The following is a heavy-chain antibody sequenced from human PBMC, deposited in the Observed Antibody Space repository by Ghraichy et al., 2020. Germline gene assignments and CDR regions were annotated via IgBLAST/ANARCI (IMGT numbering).Heavy chain of an antibody. V-gene: IGHV3-74*01. CDR2: IKTDGSTT. J-gene: IGHJ4*02. D-gene: IGHD3-10*01. CDR1: GLTFSSYW. CDR3: STSPRADRGNY. Sequence: GGSLRLSCAASGLTFSSYWMPWVRQAPGKGLEWVSHIKTDGSTTNYADSVRGRFTISRDNAKNTLYLQINSLRADDTAVYYGSTSPRADRGNYWGQGTLVTVSS.